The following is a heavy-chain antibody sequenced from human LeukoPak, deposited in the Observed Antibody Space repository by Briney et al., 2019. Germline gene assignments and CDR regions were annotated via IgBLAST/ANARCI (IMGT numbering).Heavy chain of an antibody. V-gene: IGHV3-15*01. CDR3: TTDGLGSLLRYFDWTVSAGDY. J-gene: IGHJ4*02. CDR1: GFTFSNAW. D-gene: IGHD3-9*01. CDR2: IKSKTDGGTA. Sequence: PGGSVRLSCAASGFTFSNAWMSWVRQAPGEGLEWVGRIKSKTDGGTADYAAPVKGRFTISRDDSKNTLYLQMNSLKTEDTAVYYCTTDGLGSLLRYFDWTVSAGDYWGQGTLVTVSS.